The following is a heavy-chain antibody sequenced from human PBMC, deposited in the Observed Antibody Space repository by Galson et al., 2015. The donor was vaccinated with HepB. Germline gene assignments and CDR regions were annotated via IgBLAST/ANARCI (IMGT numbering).Heavy chain of an antibody. D-gene: IGHD3-3*01. V-gene: IGHV1-18*01. CDR2: ISAYNGNT. J-gene: IGHJ6*02. CDR1: GYTFTSYG. CDR3: ARDAIFRSHQEGYYYGMDV. Sequence: SVKVSCKASGYTFTSYGLSWVRQAPGQGLEWMGWISAYNGNTNYAQNLHGRVTMTTDTSTSTAYMEVRSLRSDDTAVYYCARDAIFRSHQEGYYYGMDVWGQGTTVTVSS.